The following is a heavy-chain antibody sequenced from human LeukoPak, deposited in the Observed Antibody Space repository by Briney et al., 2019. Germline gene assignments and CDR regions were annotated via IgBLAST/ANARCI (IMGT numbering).Heavy chain of an antibody. D-gene: IGHD3-10*02. J-gene: IGHJ6*04. CDR1: GFTLSSYE. CDR2: ISCSGNTI. Sequence: GGSLRLSCAASGFTLSSYEMKWVRQAPGWGLEWVSYISCSGNTIYYADSVKGRFTISRDNAKNSLYLQMNSVRAEDTAVYYCAKRGITMIGGVWGKGTTVTISS. V-gene: IGHV3-48*03. CDR3: AKRGITMIGGV.